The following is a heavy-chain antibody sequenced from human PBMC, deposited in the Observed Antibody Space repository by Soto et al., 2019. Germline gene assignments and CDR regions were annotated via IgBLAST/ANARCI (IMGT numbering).Heavy chain of an antibody. CDR3: ANLLWRKSSVAAFDI. D-gene: IGHD3-10*01. V-gene: IGHV3-23*01. CDR2: ISGSGGRT. Sequence: EVQLLESGGGLVQPGGSLRLSCAASGFTFSSYAMSWVRQAPGKGLEWVSAISGSGGRTYYADSVKGRFTISRDNSKNTRYLQMNSLRAEDTAVYDCANLLWRKSSVAAFDIWGQGTMVTVSS. J-gene: IGHJ3*02. CDR1: GFTFSSYA.